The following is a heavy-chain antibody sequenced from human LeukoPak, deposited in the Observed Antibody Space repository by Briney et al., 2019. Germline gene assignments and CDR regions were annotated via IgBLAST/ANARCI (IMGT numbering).Heavy chain of an antibody. CDR3: ARPLYGGNLLFALGNDAFDI. CDR2: IYYSGST. V-gene: IGHV4-39*01. D-gene: IGHD4-23*01. J-gene: IGHJ3*02. Sequence: PSETLSLTCSVSGGSIASGSYYWGWVRQSPGKGLEWIGSIYYSGSTYYNPSLKSRVTISVDTSKNQFSLKLSSVTAADTAVYYCARPLYGGNLLFALGNDAFDIWGQGTMVTVSS. CDR1: GGSIASGSYY.